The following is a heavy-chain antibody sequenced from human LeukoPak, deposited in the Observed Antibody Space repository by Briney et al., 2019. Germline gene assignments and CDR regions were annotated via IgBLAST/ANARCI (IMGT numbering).Heavy chain of an antibody. V-gene: IGHV1-2*02. CDR3: ARVPTTVVTPDDY. D-gene: IGHD4-23*01. CDR1: GYTFTCYY. Sequence: SVKVSCKASGYTFTCYYMHWVRQAPGQGLEWMGWINPNSGGTNYAQKFQGRVTMTRDTSISTAYMYLNRLRSDDTAVYYCARVPTTVVTPDDYGGQGTLVTVSS. J-gene: IGHJ4*02. CDR2: INPNSGGT.